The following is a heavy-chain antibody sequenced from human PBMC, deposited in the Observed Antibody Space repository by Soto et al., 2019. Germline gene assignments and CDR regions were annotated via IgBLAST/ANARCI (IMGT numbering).Heavy chain of an antibody. J-gene: IGHJ5*02. CDR1: GFIFSSYG. D-gene: IGHD3-10*01. Sequence: QVQLVESGGGVVQPGRSLRLSCAASGFIFSSYGMHWVRQAPGKGLEWVAVISYDGSNKYYADSVKGRFTISRDNSKQPLYLQMSSVSAEDTAVYSRARQRGYGAVDAPGGWFDPWGQGTLVTVSS. CDR3: ARQRGYGAVDAPGGWFDP. V-gene: IGHV3-30-3*01. CDR2: ISYDGSNK.